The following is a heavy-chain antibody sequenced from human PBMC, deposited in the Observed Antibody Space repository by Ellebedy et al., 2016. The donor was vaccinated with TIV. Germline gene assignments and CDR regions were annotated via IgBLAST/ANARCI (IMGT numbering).Heavy chain of an antibody. D-gene: IGHD3-9*01. CDR1: GYTFTGYY. J-gene: IGHJ4*02. CDR3: ARGGLRYFDWLPYYFDY. CDR2: INPNSGGT. Sequence: ASVKVSCXASGYTFTGYYMHWVRQAPGQGLEWMGWINPNSGGTNYAQKFQGRVTMTRDTSISTAYMELSSLRSEDTAVYYCARGGLRYFDWLPYYFDYWGQGTLVTVSS. V-gene: IGHV1-2*02.